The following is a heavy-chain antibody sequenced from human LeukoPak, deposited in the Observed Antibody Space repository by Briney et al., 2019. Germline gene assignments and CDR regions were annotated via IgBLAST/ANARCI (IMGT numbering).Heavy chain of an antibody. V-gene: IGHV1-8*03. CDR1: GYTFTSYD. J-gene: IGHJ5*02. Sequence: ASVKVSCKASGYTFTSYDINWVRQATGQGLEWMGWMNPNSGNTGYAQKFQGRVTITRNTSISTAYMELSSLRSEDTAVYYCARGPRFGELLWHWFDPWGQGTLVTVSS. D-gene: IGHD3-10*01. CDR2: MNPNSGNT. CDR3: ARGPRFGELLWHWFDP.